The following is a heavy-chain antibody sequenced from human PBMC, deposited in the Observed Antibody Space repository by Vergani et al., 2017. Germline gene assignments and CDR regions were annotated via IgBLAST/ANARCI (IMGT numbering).Heavy chain of an antibody. V-gene: IGHV4-39*01. CDR1: GGSISISAYF. D-gene: IGHD2-21*02. Sequence: QLQLQESGPGLVKPSETLSLTCTVSGGSISISAYFWAWIRQPPGKGLEWIGSIYYTGTTYYNPSLRSRVTKSVDTSKNQFSLKLSSVTAADTAVYYCARRGVVTAMSMGAFDIWGQGTVVTVSS. J-gene: IGHJ3*02. CDR3: ARRGVVTAMSMGAFDI. CDR2: IYYTGTT.